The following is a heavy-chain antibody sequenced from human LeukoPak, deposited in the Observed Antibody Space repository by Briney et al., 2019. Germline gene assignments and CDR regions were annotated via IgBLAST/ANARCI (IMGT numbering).Heavy chain of an antibody. J-gene: IGHJ4*02. Sequence: GASVKVSCKASGGTFSSYAISWVRQAPGQGLEWMGWINPNSGGTNYAQKFQGRVTMTRDTSISTAYMELSGLRSDDTAVYYCARDGWTELDYWGQGTLVTVSS. D-gene: IGHD1-14*01. CDR1: GGTFSSYA. CDR2: INPNSGGT. CDR3: ARDGWTELDY. V-gene: IGHV1-2*02.